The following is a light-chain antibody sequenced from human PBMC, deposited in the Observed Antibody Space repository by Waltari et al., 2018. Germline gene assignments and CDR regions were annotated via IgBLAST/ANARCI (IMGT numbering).Light chain of an antibody. CDR3: QQYGSLPWT. Sequence: VLTQSSGTLSLSTGVRATLSCRASESVTNDYLAWYQPKPGQAPRLLIYDASIRAAGIPDRFSGSGSGTDFTLTITRLEPEDFAVYHCQQYGSLPWTFGQGTMVDMK. V-gene: IGKV3-20*01. CDR1: ESVTNDY. CDR2: DAS. J-gene: IGKJ1*01.